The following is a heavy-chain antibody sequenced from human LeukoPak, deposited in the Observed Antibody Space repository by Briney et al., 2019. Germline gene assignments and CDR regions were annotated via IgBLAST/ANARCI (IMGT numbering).Heavy chain of an antibody. V-gene: IGHV4-59*08. CDR2: IYYSGST. D-gene: IGHD3-22*01. J-gene: IGHJ6*03. CDR3: ASTDYYYVSSGYYYYYYMDV. CDR1: GGSISSYY. Sequence: PSETLSLTCTVSGGSISSYYWSWLRQPPGKGLEWIGYIYYSGSTYYNPSLKSRVTISVDTSKNQFSLKLSSVTAADTAVYYCASTDYYYVSSGYYYYYYMDVWGKGTTVTVSS.